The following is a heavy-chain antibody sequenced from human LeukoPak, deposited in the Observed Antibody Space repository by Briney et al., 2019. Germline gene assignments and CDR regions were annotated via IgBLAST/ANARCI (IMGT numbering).Heavy chain of an antibody. D-gene: IGHD3-22*01. CDR1: GFTFSSYA. CDR2: ISDSGDNT. V-gene: IGHV3-23*01. CDR3: AKPRYYDSSGYYNFDY. J-gene: IGHJ4*02. Sequence: GGSLRLSCAVSGFTFSSYAMSWVRQAPGKGLEWVSTISDSGDNTYSADCVRGRFTISRDNSKNTLYLQMNSLRAEDTAVYYCAKPRYYDSSGYYNFDYWGQGTLVTVSS.